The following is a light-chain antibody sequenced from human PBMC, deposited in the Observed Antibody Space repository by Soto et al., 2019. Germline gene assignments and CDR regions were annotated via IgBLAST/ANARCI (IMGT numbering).Light chain of an antibody. Sequence: DIVMIQSPDSLAVSLGERATINCKSSQSLLDSSNNKNYLAWYQQKPGQPPKLLIYWASTRESGVPDRFSGSGSGTDFTLSISSLQAEDVAVYYCQQYFGTRGTFAQGTKVEIK. CDR1: QSLLDSSNNKNY. V-gene: IGKV4-1*01. J-gene: IGKJ1*01. CDR3: QQYFGTRGT. CDR2: WAS.